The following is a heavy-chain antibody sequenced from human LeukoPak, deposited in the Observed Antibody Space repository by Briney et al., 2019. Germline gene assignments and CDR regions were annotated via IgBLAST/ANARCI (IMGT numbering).Heavy chain of an antibody. J-gene: IGHJ6*03. V-gene: IGHV3-21*01. CDR2: INSGSTYM. Sequence: PGGSLRLSCGASGCYFSSYSMNWVRQSPGKGLGWVSSINSGSTYMYYADSVKGRFTISRHNAKNSLHLQMDSLRAEDTAVYFCARVEATTGRNYHYYYMDVWGKGTTVTVSS. CDR1: GCYFSSYS. D-gene: IGHD1-1*01. CDR3: ARVEATTGRNYHYYYMDV.